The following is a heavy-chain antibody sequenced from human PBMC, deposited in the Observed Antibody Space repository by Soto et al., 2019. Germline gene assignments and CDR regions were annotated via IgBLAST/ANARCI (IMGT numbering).Heavy chain of an antibody. D-gene: IGHD4-4*01. CDR2: IYYSGST. CDR3: ARFKGRFSYSNYEDFDY. V-gene: IGHV4-39*01. Sequence: PSETLSLTCTVSGGSISSSSYYWGWIRQPPGKGLEWIGSIYYSGSTYYNPSLKSRVTISVDTSKNQFSLKLSSVTAADTAVYYCARFKGRFSYSNYEDFDYWGQGTPVTVSS. CDR1: GGSISSSSYY. J-gene: IGHJ4*02.